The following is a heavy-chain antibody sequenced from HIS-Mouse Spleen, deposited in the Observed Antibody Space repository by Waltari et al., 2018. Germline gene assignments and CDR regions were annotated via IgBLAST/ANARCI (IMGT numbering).Heavy chain of an antibody. Sequence: QVQLVQSGAEVKKPGASVKVSCQASGYPFTGYYLHWVRPAPGQGLEWMGWINPNSGGTNYAQKFQGRVTMTRDTSISTAYMELSRLRSDDTAVYYCARGYLAAGNFDYWGQGTLVTVSS. J-gene: IGHJ4*02. V-gene: IGHV1-2*02. CDR1: GYPFTGYY. CDR3: ARGYLAAGNFDY. CDR2: INPNSGGT. D-gene: IGHD6-13*01.